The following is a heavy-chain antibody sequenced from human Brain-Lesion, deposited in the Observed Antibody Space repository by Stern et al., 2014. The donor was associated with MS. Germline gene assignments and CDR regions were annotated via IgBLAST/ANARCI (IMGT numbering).Heavy chain of an antibody. CDR2: IYSGGST. J-gene: IGHJ4*02. CDR1: GGSINTNNYY. V-gene: IGHV4-39*01. D-gene: IGHD4-17*01. CDR3: ARTGDDFGDYSLSY. Sequence: QMQLQESGPGLVKPSETLSLTCTVSGGSINTNNYYWGWIRQPPGKGLEWIGNIYSGGSTFYSPSLKSRVTMSVDTSKNQFSLKLSSVTAADTAVYYCARTGDDFGDYSLSYWGQGTLVTVSS.